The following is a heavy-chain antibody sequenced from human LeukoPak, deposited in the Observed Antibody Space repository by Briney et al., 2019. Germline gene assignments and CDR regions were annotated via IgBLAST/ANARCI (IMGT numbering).Heavy chain of an antibody. J-gene: IGHJ4*02. V-gene: IGHV4-4*07. CDR3: ARDPLYGDYFDY. CDR2: IYTSGST. D-gene: IGHD4-17*01. CDR1: GGSISSYY. Sequence: SETLSLTCTVSGGSISSYYWSWIRQPAGKGLEWIGRIYTSGSTNYNPSLKSRVTMSVDTSENQFSLKLSSVTAADTAVYYCARDPLYGDYFDYWGQGTLVTVSS.